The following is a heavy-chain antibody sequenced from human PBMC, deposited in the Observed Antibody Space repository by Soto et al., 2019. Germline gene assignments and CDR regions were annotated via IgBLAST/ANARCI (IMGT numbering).Heavy chain of an antibody. CDR1: GFTFSSYS. CDR3: AGKPDFWSGYCPAY. CDR2: ISSSSSYI. J-gene: IGHJ4*02. V-gene: IGHV3-21*01. D-gene: IGHD3-3*01. Sequence: EVQLVESGGGLVKPGGSLRLSCAASGFTFSSYSMNWVRQAPGKGLEWVSSISSSSSYIYYADSVKGRFTISRDNAENSLCLGVNGLRAGDTAVYYWAGKPDFWSGYCPAYWGQGSLVTVSS.